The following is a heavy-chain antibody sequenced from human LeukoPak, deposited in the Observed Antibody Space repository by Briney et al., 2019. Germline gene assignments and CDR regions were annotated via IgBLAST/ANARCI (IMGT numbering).Heavy chain of an antibody. CDR2: IDSGGSGGST. D-gene: IGHD6-13*01. Sequence: QPGGSLRLSCAASGLSVSAYYMSWVRQAPGKGPEWVSVIDSGGSGGSTYYADSVKGRFTISRDNSKNTLFLQMNSLRAEDTAVYYCASDRDSSTWSYYWGQGTLVTVSS. CDR1: GLSVSAYY. J-gene: IGHJ4*02. CDR3: ASDRDSSTWSYY. V-gene: IGHV3-53*01.